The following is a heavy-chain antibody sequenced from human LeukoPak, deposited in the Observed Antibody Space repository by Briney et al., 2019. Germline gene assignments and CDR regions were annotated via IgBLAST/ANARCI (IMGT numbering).Heavy chain of an antibody. Sequence: GGSLRLSCAASGFTFSDYYMSWIRQAPGKGLEGVSYISSSGSTIYYADSVKGRFTISRDNAKNSLYLQMNSLRAEDAAIYYCGTLGGTTSWLNFWGQGTLVTVSS. V-gene: IGHV3-11*01. CDR2: ISSSGSTI. D-gene: IGHD2-2*01. CDR3: GTLGGTTSWLNF. J-gene: IGHJ4*02. CDR1: GFTFSDYY.